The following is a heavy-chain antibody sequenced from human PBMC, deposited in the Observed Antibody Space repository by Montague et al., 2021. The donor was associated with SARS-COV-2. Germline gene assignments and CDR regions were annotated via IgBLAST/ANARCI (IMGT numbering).Heavy chain of an antibody. CDR3: ARVVRQQRVRLCCMDV. Sequence: SETLSLTCTVSGGSITTDSFYWGWVRQPPGKGLEWIGSISYSWSTYYNPSLKSRVTISVDTSKNQFSLRLSSVTAADTAVYYCARVVRQQRVRLCCMDVWGRGTTVTVSS. D-gene: IGHD6-13*01. CDR2: ISYSWST. J-gene: IGHJ6*02. CDR1: GGSITTDSFY. V-gene: IGHV4-39*07.